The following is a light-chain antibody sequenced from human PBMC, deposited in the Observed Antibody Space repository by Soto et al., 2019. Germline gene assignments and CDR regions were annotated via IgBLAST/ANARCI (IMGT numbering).Light chain of an antibody. V-gene: IGLV1-44*01. CDR3: AAWDDSLSEYV. Sequence: QSVLAQPASVSGSPGQSITISCTGSSSNIGSNIVNWYQELPGRAPRLLIYTNDQRPSGVPDRISGSKSGTTASLAISGLQSEDETDYYCAAWDDSLSEYVFGTGTKVTVL. J-gene: IGLJ1*01. CDR1: SSNIGSNI. CDR2: TND.